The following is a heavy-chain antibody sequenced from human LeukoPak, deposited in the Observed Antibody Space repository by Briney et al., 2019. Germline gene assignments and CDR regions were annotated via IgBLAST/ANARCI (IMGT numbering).Heavy chain of an antibody. D-gene: IGHD6-13*01. CDR1: GGSISSYY. V-gene: IGHV4-59*12. J-gene: IGHJ4*02. CDR3: ARLISAASIDY. CDR2: IYYSGST. Sequence: PSETLSLTCTVSGGSISSYYWSWIRQPPGKGLEWIGYIYYSGSTNYNPSLKSRVTISVDKSKNQFSLKLSSVTAADTAVYYCARLISAASIDYWGQGTLVTVSS.